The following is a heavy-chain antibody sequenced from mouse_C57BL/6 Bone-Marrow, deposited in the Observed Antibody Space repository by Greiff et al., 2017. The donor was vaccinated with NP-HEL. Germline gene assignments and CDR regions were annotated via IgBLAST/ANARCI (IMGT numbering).Heavy chain of an antibody. D-gene: IGHD2-2*01. Sequence: QVQLQQPGAELVMPGASVKLSCKASGYTFTSYWMHWVKQRPGQGLEWIGEIDPSDSYTNYNQKFKGKSTLTVDKSSSTAYMQLSSLTSEDSAVYYCARWVYCGYGLAYWGQGTLVTVSA. CDR2: IDPSDSYT. CDR1: GYTFTSYW. V-gene: IGHV1-69*01. CDR3: ARWVYCGYGLAY. J-gene: IGHJ3*01.